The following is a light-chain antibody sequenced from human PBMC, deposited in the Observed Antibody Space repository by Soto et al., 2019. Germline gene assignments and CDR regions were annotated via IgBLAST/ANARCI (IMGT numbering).Light chain of an antibody. J-gene: IGKJ1*01. Sequence: DIQMTQSPSTLSASVGDRVTITCRASQSISSWLAWYQQKSGKAPKLLIHDASTLESGVPSRFSGSGDGTEFILTISSLQPDDFATYYCQQYYSYSQTFGQGTKVEI. CDR1: QSISSW. CDR2: DAS. V-gene: IGKV1-5*01. CDR3: QQYYSYSQT.